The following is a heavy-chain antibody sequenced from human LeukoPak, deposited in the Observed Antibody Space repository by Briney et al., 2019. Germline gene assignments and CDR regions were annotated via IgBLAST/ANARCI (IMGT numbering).Heavy chain of an antibody. Sequence: SETLSLTCSVSGFPISSHYWSWLRQPPGKGLEGVGYIYYSGSPNSNPSLKSRVTISVDTSKNQFSLELSSVTTADTAVYYWARVRYGSGSTLFDYWGQGTLVIVSS. CDR2: IYYSGSP. J-gene: IGHJ4*02. D-gene: IGHD3-10*01. CDR1: GFPISSHY. CDR3: ARVRYGSGSTLFDY. V-gene: IGHV4-59*11.